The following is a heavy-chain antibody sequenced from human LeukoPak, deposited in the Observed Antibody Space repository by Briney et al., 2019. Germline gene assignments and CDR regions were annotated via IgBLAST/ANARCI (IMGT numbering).Heavy chain of an antibody. CDR1: GGTFSSYA. D-gene: IGHD1-1*01. V-gene: IGHV1-69*05. CDR2: IIPIFGTA. J-gene: IGHJ4*02. Sequence: ASVKVSCKASGGTFSSYAISWVRQAPGQGLEWMGGIIPIFGTANYAQKFQGRVTITTDESTSTAYMELSSLRSEDTAVYYCASRTGRGVDYWGQGTQVTVSS. CDR3: ASRTGRGVDY.